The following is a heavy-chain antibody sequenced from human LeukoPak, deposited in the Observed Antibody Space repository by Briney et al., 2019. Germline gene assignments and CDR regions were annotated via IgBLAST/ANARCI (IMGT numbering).Heavy chain of an antibody. CDR3: AKTTAGYSSGRYPGWPVDY. CDR1: GFTFRSYA. D-gene: IGHD6-19*01. V-gene: IGHV3-23*01. J-gene: IGHJ4*02. Sequence: GGSLRLSCAASGFTFRSYAIYWVRQAPGKGLEWVSGISGSGGDTYLADSVKGRFSISRDNSKNTVFLKMDSLRAEDTAVCYCAKTTAGYSSGRYPGWPVDYWGQGTLVTVSS. CDR2: ISGSGGDT.